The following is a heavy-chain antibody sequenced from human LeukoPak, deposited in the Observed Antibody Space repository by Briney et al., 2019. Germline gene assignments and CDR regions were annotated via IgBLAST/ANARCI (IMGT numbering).Heavy chain of an antibody. CDR1: GGPFSSYA. Sequence: GASVKVSFKASGGPFSSYAISWVRQAPGQGLEWMGGIIPIFGTANYAQKFQGRVTITADESTSTAYMELSSPRSEDTAVYYCAREGPKGRDYWGQGTLVTVSS. J-gene: IGHJ4*02. CDR3: AREGPKGRDY. CDR2: IIPIFGTA. V-gene: IGHV1-69*13.